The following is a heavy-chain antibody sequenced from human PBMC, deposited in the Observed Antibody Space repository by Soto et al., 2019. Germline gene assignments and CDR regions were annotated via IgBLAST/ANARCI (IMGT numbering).Heavy chain of an antibody. D-gene: IGHD6-19*01. CDR3: ARDTGSSGWYSFDY. CDR1: GYTFTGYY. V-gene: IGHV1-2*02. J-gene: IGHJ4*02. CDR2: INPNSGGT. Sequence: ASVKVSCKASGYTFTGYYMHWVRQAPGQGLEWMGWINPNSGGTNYAQKFQGRVTMTRDTSISTAYVELSRLRSDDTAVYYCARDTGSSGWYSFDYWGQGTLVTVSS.